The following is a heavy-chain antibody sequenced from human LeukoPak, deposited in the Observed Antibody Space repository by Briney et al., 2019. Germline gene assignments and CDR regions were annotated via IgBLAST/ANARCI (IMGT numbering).Heavy chain of an antibody. J-gene: IGHJ4*02. CDR1: GFTFSSYG. D-gene: IGHD3-3*01. V-gene: IGHV3-33*01. Sequence: GGSLRLSCAASGFTFSSYGMHWVRQAPGKGLEWVAVIWYDGSNKYYADSVKGRFTISRDNSKNTLYLQMNSLRAEDTAVYYCARDGGTIFGVVPYYWGQGTLVTVSS. CDR3: ARDGGTIFGVVPYY. CDR2: IWYDGSNK.